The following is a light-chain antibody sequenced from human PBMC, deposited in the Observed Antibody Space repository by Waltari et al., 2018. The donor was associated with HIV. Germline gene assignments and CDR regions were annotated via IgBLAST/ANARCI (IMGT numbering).Light chain of an antibody. CDR3: QQSYSFPLT. CDR2: AAS. CDR1: LSVNNN. V-gene: IGKV1-39*01. J-gene: IGKJ3*01. Sequence: DIQMTQSPASLSASVGDRVTITCRASLSVNNNLNWYQQKPGKAPDLLIYAASSLQRGVPSRFSGSGSGTDFTLTISSLHPEDFASYYCQQSYSFPLTFGPGTKVDIK.